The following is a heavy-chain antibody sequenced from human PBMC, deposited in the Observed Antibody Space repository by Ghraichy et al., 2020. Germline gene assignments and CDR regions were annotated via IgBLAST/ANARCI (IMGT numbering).Heavy chain of an antibody. CDR2: INAGNGNT. J-gene: IGHJ4*02. D-gene: IGHD4-23*01. V-gene: IGHV1-3*01. CDR1: GYTFTSYA. CDR3: ARSGATVVNKGYYFDY. Sequence: ASVKVSCKASGYTFTSYAMHWVRQAPGQRLEWMGWINAGNGNTKYSQKFQGRVTITRDTSASTAYMELSSLRSEDTAVYYCARSGATVVNKGYYFDYWGQGTLVTVSS.